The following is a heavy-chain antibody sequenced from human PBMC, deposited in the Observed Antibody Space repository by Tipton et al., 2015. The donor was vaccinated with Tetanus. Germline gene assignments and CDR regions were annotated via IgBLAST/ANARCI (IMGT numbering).Heavy chain of an antibody. CDR2: SYASGSN. Sequence: TLSLTCDVSGGSVSSGGFSWNWIRQPPGKGLEWIGYSYASGSNYYNPSLKSRLTISAHGSKNQFSLKLSSVTAADTAVYYCARANNDYPKKGPFDYWGQAILVIVSS. CDR1: GGSVSSGGFS. J-gene: IGHJ4*02. CDR3: ARANNDYPKKGPFDY. V-gene: IGHV4-30-2*01. D-gene: IGHD5-12*01.